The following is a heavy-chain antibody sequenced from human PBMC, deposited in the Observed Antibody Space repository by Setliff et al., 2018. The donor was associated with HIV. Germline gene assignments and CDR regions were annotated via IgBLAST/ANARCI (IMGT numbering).Heavy chain of an antibody. J-gene: IGHJ6*03. CDR1: GGSISTYF. CDR3: ARSLAYCSGGGCSSGNYYYMDV. CDR2: INHAGST. V-gene: IGHV4-34*01. Sequence: NPSETLSLTCSVSGGSISTYFWSWIRQPPGKGLEWIGEINHAGSTYYNPSLKSRVTLSVDTSENQYSLKLTSLIAADTAVYYCARSLAYCSGGGCSSGNYYYMDVWGKGTTVTVS. D-gene: IGHD2-15*01.